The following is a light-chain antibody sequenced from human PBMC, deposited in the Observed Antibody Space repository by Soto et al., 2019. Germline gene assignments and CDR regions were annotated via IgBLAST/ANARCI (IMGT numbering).Light chain of an antibody. CDR2: GAS. CDR1: QTISSY. CDR3: PQPYSTFIT. J-gene: IGKJ5*01. Sequence: DIQMTQSPSSLSASVGDRVTITCRASQTISSYLNWYQQKPGKAPKFLIYGASSLQSGVPSRFRGSGSGTDFTLTIISLQPEDFATYYCPQPYSTFITFGHGTRLAIK. V-gene: IGKV1-39*01.